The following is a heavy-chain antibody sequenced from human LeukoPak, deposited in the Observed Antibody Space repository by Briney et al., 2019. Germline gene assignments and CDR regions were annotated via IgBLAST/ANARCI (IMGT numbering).Heavy chain of an antibody. Sequence: SGGSLRLSCAASGFTFSSYAMSWVRQAPGKGLEWVSAISGSGGSTYYADSVKGRFTISRDNSKNTLYLQMNSLRSEDTAVYYCARDPDYYDSSGYYWFDPWGQGTLVTVSS. V-gene: IGHV3-23*01. CDR3: ARDPDYYDSSGYYWFDP. CDR1: GFTFSSYA. CDR2: ISGSGGST. D-gene: IGHD3-22*01. J-gene: IGHJ5*02.